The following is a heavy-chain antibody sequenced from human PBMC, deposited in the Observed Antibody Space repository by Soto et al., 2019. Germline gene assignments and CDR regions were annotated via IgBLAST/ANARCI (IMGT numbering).Heavy chain of an antibody. J-gene: IGHJ6*03. CDR1: GGSISSSSYY. CDR2: IYYSGST. CDR3: ARQGYSSSEIGYYYYYYMDV. V-gene: IGHV4-39*01. Sequence: SETLSLTCTVSGGSISSSSYYWGWIRQPPGKGLEWIGSIYYSGSTYYNPSLKSRVTISVDTSKNQFSLKLSSVTAADTAVYYCARQGYSSSEIGYYYYYYMDVWGKGTTVTVSS. D-gene: IGHD6-6*01.